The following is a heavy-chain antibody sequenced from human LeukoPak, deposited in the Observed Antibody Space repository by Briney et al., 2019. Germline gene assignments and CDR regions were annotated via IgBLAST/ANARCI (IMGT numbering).Heavy chain of an antibody. Sequence: PGGSLRLSCAASGFPFIDAWMTWVRQAPGKGVECVGRIKSRGGDGTVDYAASVKGRFTISRDDSQNMIYLQMNSLKPEDTAIYYCSWVSGPYNHALDYWGQGTLVTVSS. CDR2: IKSRGGDGTV. J-gene: IGHJ4*02. CDR1: GFPFIDAW. D-gene: IGHD5-24*01. V-gene: IGHV3-15*01. CDR3: SWVSGPYNHALDY.